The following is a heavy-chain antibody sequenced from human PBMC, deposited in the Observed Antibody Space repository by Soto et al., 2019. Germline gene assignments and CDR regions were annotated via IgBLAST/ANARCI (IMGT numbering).Heavy chain of an antibody. D-gene: IGHD6-19*01. CDR1: GYTFTSYG. Sequence: QVQLVQSGAEVKKPGASVKVSCKASGYTFTSYGISWVRQAPGQGLEWMGWINAYTGNTNYAQRLQGRVSMTTDTSTSTASMELRSLRSDDTAVYYCARDILVVAGSGTADYYYDMDVWGQGTTVTVSS. CDR3: ARDILVVAGSGTADYYYDMDV. V-gene: IGHV1-18*01. J-gene: IGHJ6*02. CDR2: INAYTGNT.